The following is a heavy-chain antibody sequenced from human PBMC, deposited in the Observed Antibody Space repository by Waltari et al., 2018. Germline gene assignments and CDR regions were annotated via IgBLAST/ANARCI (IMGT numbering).Heavy chain of an antibody. V-gene: IGHV1-69*14. CDR1: GGTFSSYA. J-gene: IGHJ4*02. Sequence: QVQLVQSGAEVKKPGSSVKVSCKASGGTFSSYAISWVRQAPGQGLEWMGGIIPIFGTANYAQKFQGRVTSTADKATSTAYMELSSLRAEDTAVYYCARDPHLYYDFWSGYYQPFDYWGQGTLVTVSS. CDR2: IIPIFGTA. D-gene: IGHD3-3*01. CDR3: ARDPHLYYDFWSGYYQPFDY.